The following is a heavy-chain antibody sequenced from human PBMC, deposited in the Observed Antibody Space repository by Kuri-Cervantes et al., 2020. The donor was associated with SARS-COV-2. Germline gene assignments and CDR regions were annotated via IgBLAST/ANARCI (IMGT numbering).Heavy chain of an antibody. D-gene: IGHD6-13*01. CDR2: ISYDGSNK. CDR1: GFTFSSYA. V-gene: IGHV3-30-3*01. J-gene: IGHJ6*02. Sequence: CAASGFTFSSYAMYWVRQAPGKGLEWVAVISYDGSNKYYADSVKGRFTISRDNSKNTLYLQMNSLRAEDTAVYYCAREADIAAAERYYYYYYGMDVWGQGPTVTVSS. CDR3: AREADIAAAERYYYYYYGMDV.